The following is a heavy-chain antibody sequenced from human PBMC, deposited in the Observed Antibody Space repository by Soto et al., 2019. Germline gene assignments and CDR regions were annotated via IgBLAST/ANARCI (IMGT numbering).Heavy chain of an antibody. V-gene: IGHV4-38-2*02. CDR3: ARESSSGQP. CDR1: GYSISSGYY. D-gene: IGHD6-19*01. Sequence: PSETLSLTCAVSGYSISSGYYWGWIRQPPGKGLEWIGSIYHSGSTYYNLSLKSRVTISVDTSKNQFSLKLSSVTAADTAVYYCARESSSGQPWGQGALVTVSS. J-gene: IGHJ1*01. CDR2: IYHSGST.